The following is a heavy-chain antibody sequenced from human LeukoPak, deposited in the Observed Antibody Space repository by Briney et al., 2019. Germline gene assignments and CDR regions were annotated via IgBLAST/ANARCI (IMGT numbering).Heavy chain of an antibody. CDR1: GYSFTSYR. Sequence: GESLKISCKGSGYSFTSYRIGWVRQMPGKGLEWMGIIYPGDSDIRYSPSFQGQVTISADKSISTAYLQWSSLKASDTAMYYCARHPLDTSGYYDYWGQGTLVTVSS. CDR2: IYPGDSDI. J-gene: IGHJ4*02. V-gene: IGHV5-51*01. CDR3: ARHPLDTSGYYDY. D-gene: IGHD3-22*01.